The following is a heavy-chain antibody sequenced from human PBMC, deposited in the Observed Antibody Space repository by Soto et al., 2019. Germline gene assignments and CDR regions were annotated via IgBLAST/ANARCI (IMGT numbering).Heavy chain of an antibody. V-gene: IGHV1-69*14. J-gene: IGHJ6*02. D-gene: IGHD3-22*01. CDR2: IIPVFGTP. Sequence: QVQLVQSGAEVKKPGSSVKVSCKASGGSLSNYGISWVRQAPGQGLEWMGAIIPVFGTPNDAQKFQDRVTTPAHTSTTRVYRELRTLTSEDTAVYYCARGDATKIVVTTYYTMDVWGQGTTVTVSS. CDR3: ARGDATKIVVTTYYTMDV. CDR1: GGSLSNYG.